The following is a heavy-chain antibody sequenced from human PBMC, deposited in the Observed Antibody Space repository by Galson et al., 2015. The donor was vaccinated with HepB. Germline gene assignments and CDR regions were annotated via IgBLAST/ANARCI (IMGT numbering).Heavy chain of an antibody. V-gene: IGHV1-18*04. Sequence: SVKVSCKASGYTFTGYGISWVRQAPGQGLEWMGWISTSNGNTKYEQNLQGRVTMTTDTSTGTAYMELRSLRYDDTAVYYCARVKYRLLFNGHYFDDWGQGTLVTVSS. CDR2: ISTSNGNT. CDR1: GYTFTGYG. CDR3: ARVKYRLLFNGHYFDD. J-gene: IGHJ4*02. D-gene: IGHD2-21*02.